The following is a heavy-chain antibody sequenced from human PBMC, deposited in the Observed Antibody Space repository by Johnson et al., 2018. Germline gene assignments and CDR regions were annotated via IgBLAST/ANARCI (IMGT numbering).Heavy chain of an antibody. J-gene: IGHJ3*02. CDR1: GFTFTSSA. CDR3: GKPRRAATDAFDI. D-gene: IGHD2-15*01. Sequence: QLQESGAEVKKPGTSVKVSCKASGFTFTSSAVQWVRQARGQRLEWIGWIVVGSGNTNYAQKFQERVTNTRDMSTSTAYRELSSLTSEDTAVYYCGKPRRAATDAFDIWGQGTLVTVSS. CDR2: IVVGSGNT. V-gene: IGHV1-58*01.